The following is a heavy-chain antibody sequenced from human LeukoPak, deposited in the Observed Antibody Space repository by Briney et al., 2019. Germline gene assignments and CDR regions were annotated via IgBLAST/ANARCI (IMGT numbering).Heavy chain of an antibody. J-gene: IGHJ4*02. CDR2: IKQDGSEK. CDR1: GFTFSSYS. CDR3: ASENY. V-gene: IGHV3-7*01. Sequence: GGSLRLSCAASGFTFSSYSMNWVRQAPGKGLEWVANIKQDGSEKYYVDSVKGRFTISRDNAKNSLYLQMNSLRAEDTAVYYCASENYWGQGTLVTVSS.